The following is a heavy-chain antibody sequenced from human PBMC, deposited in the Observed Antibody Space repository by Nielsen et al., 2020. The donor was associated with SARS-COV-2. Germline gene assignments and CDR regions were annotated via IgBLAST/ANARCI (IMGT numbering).Heavy chain of an antibody. V-gene: IGHV5-51*01. J-gene: IGHJ6*02. CDR2: IYPGDSDT. Sequence: GESLKISCKGSGFSFTSYWIAWVRQMPGKGLEWMGIIYPGDSDTRYSPSFQGQVTISADKSISTAYLQWSSLKASDTAMYYCARHGSGWSHGMDVWGQGTTVTVSS. CDR3: ARHGSGWSHGMDV. CDR1: GFSFTSYW. D-gene: IGHD6-19*01.